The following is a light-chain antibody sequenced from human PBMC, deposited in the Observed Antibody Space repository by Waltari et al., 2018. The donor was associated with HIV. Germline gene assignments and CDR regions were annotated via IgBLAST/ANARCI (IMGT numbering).Light chain of an antibody. Sequence: QSALTQPPSASGSPGQSVTISCTGTSSDVGGYNYVSWYQQHPGKAPKLMIYEVSKRPSGVPDRFSCSKSGNTASLTVSGLQAEDEADYYCSSYAGSNNPYVFGTGTKVTV. CDR1: SSDVGGYNY. V-gene: IGLV2-8*01. CDR3: SSYAGSNNPYV. J-gene: IGLJ1*01. CDR2: EVS.